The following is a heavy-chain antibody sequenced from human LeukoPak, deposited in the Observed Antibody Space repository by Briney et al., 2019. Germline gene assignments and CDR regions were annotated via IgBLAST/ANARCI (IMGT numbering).Heavy chain of an antibody. J-gene: IGHJ4*02. D-gene: IGHD3-3*01. CDR3: ARVGHDFWSGYQYYFDY. Sequence: SSETLSLTCTVSGGSISSYYWSWIRQPPGKGLEWIGYIHYSGSTNYNPSLKSRVTMSVDTSKNQFSLKLSSVTAADTAVYYCARVGHDFWSGYQYYFDYWGQGTLVTVSS. CDR1: GGSISSYY. CDR2: IHYSGST. V-gene: IGHV4-59*01.